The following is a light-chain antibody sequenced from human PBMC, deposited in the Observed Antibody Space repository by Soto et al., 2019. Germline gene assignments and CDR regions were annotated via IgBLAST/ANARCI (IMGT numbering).Light chain of an antibody. CDR3: QQRSNCPLT. Sequence: ETVLTKSPAPVSLSQGERATLPCMASQSVSSYLAWYQQKPGQSPRLLIFDASNRATGIPARFSGSGSGTDFTLTISSLQPEDVAVYYCQQRSNCPLTFGEGTKVDIK. CDR1: QSVSSY. CDR2: DAS. J-gene: IGKJ4*01. V-gene: IGKV3-11*01.